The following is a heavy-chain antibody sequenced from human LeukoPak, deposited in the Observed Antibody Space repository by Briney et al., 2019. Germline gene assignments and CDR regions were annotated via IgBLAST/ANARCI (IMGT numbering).Heavy chain of an antibody. J-gene: IGHJ4*02. D-gene: IGHD4-17*01. V-gene: IGHV3-23*01. CDR1: GFTFGSYV. CDR3: ARRNYDDHGDPFDY. Sequence: GGSLRLPCAASGFTFGSYVMSWVRQAPGKGLEWVSDISLSGGSTYYADSVKGRFTISRGNSKNTLYLQLVNLRAEDTAVYYCARRNYDDHGDPFDYWGQGTLVTVSS. CDR2: ISLSGGST.